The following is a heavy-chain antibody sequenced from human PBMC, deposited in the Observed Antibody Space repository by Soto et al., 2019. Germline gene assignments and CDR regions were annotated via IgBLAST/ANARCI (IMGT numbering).Heavy chain of an antibody. D-gene: IGHD4-4*01. CDR3: ARSRDGYSFYFYYGMDV. V-gene: IGHV3-30*03. J-gene: IGHJ6*02. CDR1: GFTFTSYD. Sequence: GGPLRLSCAASGFTFTSYDMHWVRQAPGKGLEWMALILHDGSAEYYADSVKGRFTISRDNSKSTLYLQMNSLRAEDTAVYYCARSRDGYSFYFYYGMDVWGQGTTVTVSS. CDR2: ILHDGSAE.